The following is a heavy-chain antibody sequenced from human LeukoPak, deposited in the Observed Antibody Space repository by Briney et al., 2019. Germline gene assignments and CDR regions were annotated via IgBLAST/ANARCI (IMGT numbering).Heavy chain of an antibody. CDR3: ARGRIAARPYYYYGIDV. CDR1: GGSFSGYY. J-gene: IGHJ6*02. V-gene: IGHV4-34*01. CDR2: INHSGST. Sequence: SETLSLTCAVYGGSFSGYYWSWIRQPPGKGLEWIGEINHSGSTNYNPSLKSRVTISVDTSKNQFSLKLSSVTAADTAVYYCARGRIAARPYYYYGIDVWGQGTTVTVSS. D-gene: IGHD6-6*01.